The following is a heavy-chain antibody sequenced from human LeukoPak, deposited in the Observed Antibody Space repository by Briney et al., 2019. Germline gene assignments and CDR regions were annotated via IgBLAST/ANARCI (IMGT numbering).Heavy chain of an antibody. Sequence: SETLSLTCTVSGGSISSYHWSWIRQPPGKGLEWIGYIYYSGSTNYNPSLKSRVTISVDTSKNQFSLKLSSVTAADTAVYYCARWDCSSTSCYTLVAFDIWGQGTMVTVSS. CDR1: GGSISSYH. J-gene: IGHJ3*02. CDR3: ARWDCSSTSCYTLVAFDI. V-gene: IGHV4-59*01. CDR2: IYYSGST. D-gene: IGHD2-2*02.